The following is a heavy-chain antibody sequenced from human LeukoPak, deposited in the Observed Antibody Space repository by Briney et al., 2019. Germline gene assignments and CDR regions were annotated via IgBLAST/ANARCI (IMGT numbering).Heavy chain of an antibody. D-gene: IGHD5-24*01. CDR2: IKPDGSEK. V-gene: IGHV3-7*01. CDR3: RRGHYDGYA. Sequence: SGGSLRLSCETSGFSFSNHWMNWVRQAPGKGLEWVANIKPDGSEKYYVDSVKGRFTISRDNAKNSLYLQMNSLRVEDTAVYFRRRGHYDGYARDQGTLVTVSS. J-gene: IGHJ4*02. CDR1: GFSFSNHW.